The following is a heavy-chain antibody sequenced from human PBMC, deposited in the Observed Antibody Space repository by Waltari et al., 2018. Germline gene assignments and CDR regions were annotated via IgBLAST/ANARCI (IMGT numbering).Heavy chain of an antibody. CDR3: ARVRFLEWLFLGWFDP. CDR1: GYSISSGYY. V-gene: IGHV4-38-2*02. Sequence: QVQLQESGPGLVKPSETLSLTCTVSGYSISSGYYWGWLRQPPGKGLEWIGSIYHSGSAYYNPSLKSRVTISVDTSKNQFSLKLSSVTAADTAVYYCARVRFLEWLFLGWFDPWGQGTLVTVSS. J-gene: IGHJ5*02. CDR2: IYHSGSA. D-gene: IGHD3-3*01.